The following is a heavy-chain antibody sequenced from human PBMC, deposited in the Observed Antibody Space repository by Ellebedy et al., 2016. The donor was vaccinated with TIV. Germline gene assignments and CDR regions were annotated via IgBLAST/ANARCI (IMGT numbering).Heavy chain of an antibody. CDR1: GFTVSSNY. J-gene: IGHJ4*02. CDR2: IYSGADGGDT. Sequence: PGGSLRLSCAASGFTVSSNYMNWVRQAPGKGLEWVSVIYSGADGGDTYYADSVKGRFAISRDNSKNTLYLQMNSLRAEDTAVYYCARDRWNHGHYWGQGTLVAVSS. D-gene: IGHD1-14*01. V-gene: IGHV3-53*01. CDR3: ARDRWNHGHY.